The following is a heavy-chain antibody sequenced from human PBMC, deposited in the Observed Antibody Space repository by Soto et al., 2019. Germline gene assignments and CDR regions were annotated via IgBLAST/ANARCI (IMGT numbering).Heavy chain of an antibody. J-gene: IGHJ4*02. CDR3: AKDFGDGYNHGPFDY. CDR2: ISYDGSNK. D-gene: IGHD3-3*01. Sequence: QVQLVESGGGVVQPGRSLRLSCAASGFTFSSYGMHWVRQAPGKGLEWVAVISYDGSNKYYADSMKGRFTISRDNSKNTLYLQMNSLRAEDTAVYYCAKDFGDGYNHGPFDYWGQGTLVTVSS. CDR1: GFTFSSYG. V-gene: IGHV3-30*18.